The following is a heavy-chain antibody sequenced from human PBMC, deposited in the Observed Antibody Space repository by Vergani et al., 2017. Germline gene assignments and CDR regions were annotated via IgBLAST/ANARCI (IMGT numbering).Heavy chain of an antibody. CDR2: ISAYNGNT. D-gene: IGHD3-3*01. V-gene: IGHV1-18*04. CDR1: GYTFTSYG. J-gene: IGHJ6*02. Sequence: QVQLVQSGAEVKKPGASVKVSCKASGYTFTSYGISWVRQAPGQGLEWMGWISAYNGNTNYAQKLQGRVTRTTATSTSTAYMELRSLRSDATAVYYCARDHPMTIVGVVIPGGMDVWGQGTTVTVSS. CDR3: ARDHPMTIVGVVIPGGMDV.